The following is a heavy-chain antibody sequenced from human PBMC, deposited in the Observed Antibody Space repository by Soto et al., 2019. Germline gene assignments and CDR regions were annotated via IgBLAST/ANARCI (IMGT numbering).Heavy chain of an antibody. J-gene: IGHJ3*02. D-gene: IGHD1-1*01. Sequence: EVQLLESGGVLVQPGGSRGLSSAASGFTFILYALTWVRQAPGRGLAWVPAISGRGACTYYADSEKGRFTISRDNSENTLYVQMNSLRAEDTALYYCAQDARSNWNAGPYNEAFDIWGQGTMVTVSS. V-gene: IGHV3-23*01. CDR3: AQDARSNWNAGPYNEAFDI. CDR2: ISGRGACT. CDR1: GFTFILYA.